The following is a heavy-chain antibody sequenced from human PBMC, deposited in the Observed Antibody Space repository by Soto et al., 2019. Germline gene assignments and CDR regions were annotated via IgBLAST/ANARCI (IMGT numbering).Heavy chain of an antibody. V-gene: IGHV1-18*04. CDR1: GYTFTSYC. CDR3: ARPRFPYSSGDFDY. J-gene: IGHJ4*02. CDR2: ISAYNGNT. Sequence: GASVKVCSKASGYTFTSYCISWVRQAPGQELEWMGLISAYNGNTNYAQKLQGRVTMTTDTSTSTAYMELRSLRSDDTAVYYCARPRFPYSSGDFDYWGQGTLVTVS. D-gene: IGHD6-19*01.